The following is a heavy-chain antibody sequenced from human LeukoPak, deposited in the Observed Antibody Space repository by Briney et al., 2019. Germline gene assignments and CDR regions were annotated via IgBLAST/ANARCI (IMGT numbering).Heavy chain of an antibody. D-gene: IGHD2-2*01. CDR1: GGSISSYY. Sequence: SETLSLTCTASGGSISSYYWSWIRQPPGKGLEWIGYIYTSGSTNYNPSLKSRVTISVDTSKNQFSLKLSSVTAADTAVYYCARGGRWVVPAAIRSYYYGMDVWGQGTTVTVSS. CDR3: ARGGRWVVPAAIRSYYYGMDV. CDR2: IYTSGST. J-gene: IGHJ6*02. V-gene: IGHV4-4*09.